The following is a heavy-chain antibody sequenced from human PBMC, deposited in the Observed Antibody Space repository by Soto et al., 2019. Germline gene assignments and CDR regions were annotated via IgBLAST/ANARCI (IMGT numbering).Heavy chain of an antibody. D-gene: IGHD6-6*01. Sequence: SVKVSCKASGGTFSSYAISWVRQAPGQGLEWMVVIIPIFGTANYAQKIQGRVTITADESTSTAYMELSSLRSEDTAVYYCASDDYAAARQGANWCDPWGEGTLVTVSS. CDR1: GGTFSSYA. CDR3: ASDDYAAARQGANWCDP. J-gene: IGHJ5*02. V-gene: IGHV1-69*13. CDR2: IIPIFGTA.